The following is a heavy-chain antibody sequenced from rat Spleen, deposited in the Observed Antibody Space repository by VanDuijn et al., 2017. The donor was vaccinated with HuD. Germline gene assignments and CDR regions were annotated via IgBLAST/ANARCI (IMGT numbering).Heavy chain of an antibody. CDR1: GFTFSNYY. CDR2: IWNNGGT. CDR3: ASGIHDF. V-gene: IGHV2S61*01. D-gene: IGHD1-4*01. Sequence: VQLVESGGGLVQPGRSLKLSCAASGFTFSNYYMAWVRQAPTKGLEWMGVIWNNGGTDYHSPIKSRLSISRDTSRSQVFLKMSSLQIEDTAMYFCASGIHDFWGQGVMVTVSS. J-gene: IGHJ2*01.